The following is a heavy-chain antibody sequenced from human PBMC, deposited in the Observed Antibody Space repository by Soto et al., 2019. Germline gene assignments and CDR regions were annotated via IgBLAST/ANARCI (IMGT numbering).Heavy chain of an antibody. Sequence: GGSLRLSCAASGFTFSSYGMHWVRQAPGKGLEWVAVISYDGSNKYYADSVKGRFTISGDNSKNTLYLQMNSLRAEDTAVYYCAKEIGADYYDRSAYYYYGMDVWGQGTTVTVSS. V-gene: IGHV3-30*18. CDR1: GFTFSSYG. D-gene: IGHD3-22*01. CDR2: ISYDGSNK. CDR3: AKEIGADYYDRSAYYYYGMDV. J-gene: IGHJ6*02.